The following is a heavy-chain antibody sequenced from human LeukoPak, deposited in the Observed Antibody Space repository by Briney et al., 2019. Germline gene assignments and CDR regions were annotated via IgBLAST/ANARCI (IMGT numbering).Heavy chain of an antibody. CDR3: ARAPRIPPHAFDI. CDR2: IGAYNGNT. CDR1: GYAFTSYG. J-gene: IGHJ3*02. V-gene: IGHV1-18*01. Sequence: ASVKVSCKASGYAFTSYGISWVRQAPGQGLEWMGWIGAYNGNTNYAQKLQGRVTMTTDTSTSTAYMELRSLRSDDTAVYYCARAPRIPPHAFDIWGQGTMVTVSS.